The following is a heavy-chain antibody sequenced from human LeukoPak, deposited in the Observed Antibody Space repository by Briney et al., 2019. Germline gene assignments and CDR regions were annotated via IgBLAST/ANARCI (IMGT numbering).Heavy chain of an antibody. Sequence: GRSLRLSCAASGFTFSSYGMHCVRQAPGKGLEWVAVISYDGSNKYYADSVKGRFTISRDNSKNTLYLQMNSLRAEDTAVYYCAREGRGSGSSDIWGQGTMVTVSS. J-gene: IGHJ3*02. V-gene: IGHV3-30*03. CDR2: ISYDGSNK. CDR1: GFTFSSYG. D-gene: IGHD3-10*01. CDR3: AREGRGSGSSDI.